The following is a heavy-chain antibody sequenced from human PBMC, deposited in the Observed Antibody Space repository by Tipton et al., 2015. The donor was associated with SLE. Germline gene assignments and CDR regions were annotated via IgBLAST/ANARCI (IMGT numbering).Heavy chain of an antibody. Sequence: TLSLTCTVTGGPISGSSHHWDWICQSTGRGLEWIGGIYYRGTAESTDYNPSLKSRVSMSVDASKNQFSLRLTSVTAADTVMYYCARDLTYAWCYYWGQGTLVTVSS. D-gene: IGHD4/OR15-4a*01. V-gene: IGHV4-39*02. J-gene: IGHJ4*02. CDR2: IYYRGTAEST. CDR3: ARDLTYAWCYY. CDR1: GGPISGSSHH.